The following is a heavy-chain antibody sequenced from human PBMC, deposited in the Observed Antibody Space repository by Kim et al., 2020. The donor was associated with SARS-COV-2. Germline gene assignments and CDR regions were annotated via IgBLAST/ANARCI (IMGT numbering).Heavy chain of an antibody. CDR2: INHSGST. D-gene: IGHD3-10*01. J-gene: IGHJ5*02. CDR1: GGSFSGYY. Sequence: SETLSLTCAVYGGSFSGYYWSWIRQPPGKGLEWIGEINHSGSTNYNPSLKSRVTISVDTSKNQFSLKLSSVTAADTAVYYCARVRVLLWFGELRPHNWFDPWGQGTLVTVSS. CDR3: ARVRVLLWFGELRPHNWFDP. V-gene: IGHV4-34*01.